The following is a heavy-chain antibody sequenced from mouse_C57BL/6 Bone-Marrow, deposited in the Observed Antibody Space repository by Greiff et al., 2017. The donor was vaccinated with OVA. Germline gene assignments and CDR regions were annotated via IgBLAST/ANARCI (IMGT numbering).Heavy chain of an antibody. Sequence: LQESGPELVKPGASVKISCKASGYAFSSSWMNWVQQRPGKGLEWIGRIYPGDGDTNYNGKFKGKATLTADKSSSTAYMQLSSLTSEDSAVYFCARKGVMDYWGQGTSVTVSS. V-gene: IGHV1-82*01. CDR2: IYPGDGDT. CDR3: ARKGVMDY. CDR1: GYAFSSSW. J-gene: IGHJ4*01.